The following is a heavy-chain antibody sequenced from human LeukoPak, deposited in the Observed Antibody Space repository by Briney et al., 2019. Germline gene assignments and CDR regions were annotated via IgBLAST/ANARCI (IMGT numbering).Heavy chain of an antibody. CDR2: IYYSGST. CDR3: ARDRSIAARQYYYYGMDV. Sequence: NPSETLSLTCTVSGGSISSYYWSWIRQPPGKGLEWIGYIYYSGSTNYNPSLKSRVTISVDTSKNQFSLKLSSVTAADTAVYYCARDRSIAARQYYYYGMDVWGQGTTVTVSS. CDR1: GGSISSYY. D-gene: IGHD6-6*01. V-gene: IGHV4-59*01. J-gene: IGHJ6*02.